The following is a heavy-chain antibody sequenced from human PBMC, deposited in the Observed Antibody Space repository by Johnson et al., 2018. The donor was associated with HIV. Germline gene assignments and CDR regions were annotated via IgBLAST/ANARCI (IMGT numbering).Heavy chain of an antibody. D-gene: IGHD3-3*01. Sequence: VQLVESGGGLVKPGGSLRLSCAASGFTLSNAWMSWVRQAPGKGLEWVGRIKSEIDGGTTDYAAPVKGRFTIQRDDSKNTLYVQMSSLKTEDTAVYYCTTSVTIFGVVILDAFDIWGQGTMVTVSS. CDR1: GFTLSNAW. CDR2: IKSEIDGGTT. V-gene: IGHV3-15*01. CDR3: TTSVTIFGVVILDAFDI. J-gene: IGHJ3*02.